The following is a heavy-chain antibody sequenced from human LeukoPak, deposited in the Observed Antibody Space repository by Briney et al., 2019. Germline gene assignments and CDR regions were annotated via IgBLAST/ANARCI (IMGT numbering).Heavy chain of an antibody. Sequence: PSETLSLTCTVSGGSISSSSYYWGWIRQPPGKGLEWIGSIYYSGSTYYNPSLKSRVTISVDTSKNQFSLKLSSVTAADTAVYYCARREWLRSTDDAFDIWGQGTMVTVSS. V-gene: IGHV4-39*07. D-gene: IGHD5-12*01. CDR3: ARREWLRSTDDAFDI. J-gene: IGHJ3*02. CDR2: IYYSGST. CDR1: GGSISSSSYY.